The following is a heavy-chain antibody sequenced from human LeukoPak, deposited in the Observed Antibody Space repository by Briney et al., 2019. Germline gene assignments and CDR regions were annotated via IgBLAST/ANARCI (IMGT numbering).Heavy chain of an antibody. CDR3: ARGPPKNDFWSGYYLFDY. V-gene: IGHV1-46*01. CDR2: INPSGGST. D-gene: IGHD3-3*01. J-gene: IGHJ4*02. Sequence: GASVKVSCKASGYTFTSYYMHWVRQAPGQGLEWMGIINPSGGSTSYAQKFQGRVTMTRDMSTSTVYMELSSLRSEDTAVYYCARGPPKNDFWSGYYLFDYWGQGTLVTVSS. CDR1: GYTFTSYY.